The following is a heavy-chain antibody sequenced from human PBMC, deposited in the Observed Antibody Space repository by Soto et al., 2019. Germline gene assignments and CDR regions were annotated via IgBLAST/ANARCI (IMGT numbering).Heavy chain of an antibody. CDR2: IWYDGSYK. CDR3: ARDLRSRYFDL. J-gene: IGHJ2*01. Sequence: QVQLVESGGGVVQPGRSLRLSCAASGFTFRNNGMHWVRQAPGKGLEWVAVIWYDGSYKYYAESVKGRFTISRDNSKNTLFLQMNSLTVEDTAVYYCARDLRSRYFDLWGRGTLVTVSS. CDR1: GFTFRNNG. V-gene: IGHV3-33*01.